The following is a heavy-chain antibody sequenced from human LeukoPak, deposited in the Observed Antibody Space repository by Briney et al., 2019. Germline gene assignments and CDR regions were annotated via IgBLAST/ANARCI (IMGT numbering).Heavy chain of an antibody. D-gene: IGHD5-18*01. Sequence: GGSLRLSCAASGFTFSSYAMSWVRQAPGKGLEWVSAISGSGGSTYYADSVKGRFTISRDNSKNTLYLQMNSLRAEDTAVYYCARDAGPPNSYGYLYFDFWGQGTLVTVSS. J-gene: IGHJ4*02. V-gene: IGHV3-23*01. CDR1: GFTFSSYA. CDR3: ARDAGPPNSYGYLYFDF. CDR2: ISGSGGST.